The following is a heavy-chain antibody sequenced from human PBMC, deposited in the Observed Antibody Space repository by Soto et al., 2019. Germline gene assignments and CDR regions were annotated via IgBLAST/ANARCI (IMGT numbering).Heavy chain of an antibody. CDR3: ARRLTTTVTAMGY. Sequence: GGSLRLSCVVSGFSFSTYGVTWVRQAPGKGLEWVCGVSGGSGVTHYTDSVKGRFTISRDNSRNTVYLQVNSLRIEDTAVYYCARRLTTTVTAMGYWGQGTPVTVSS. D-gene: IGHD2-21*02. CDR2: VSGGSGVT. J-gene: IGHJ4*02. CDR1: GFSFSTYG. V-gene: IGHV3-23*01.